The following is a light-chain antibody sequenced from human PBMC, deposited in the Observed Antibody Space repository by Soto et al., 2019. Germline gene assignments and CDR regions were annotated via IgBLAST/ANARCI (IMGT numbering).Light chain of an antibody. J-gene: IGKJ4*01. V-gene: IGKV3D-15*01. Sequence: DIVMTQSPATLSESPGERVTLSCRASQYISSNLAWYQQKPGQPPRLLIYDATSRATGIPSRFSGSGSGPEFTLTIISLQSEDFAVYFCQQYQDWPPLTFGGGTKVAIK. CDR3: QQYQDWPPLT. CDR1: QYISSN. CDR2: DAT.